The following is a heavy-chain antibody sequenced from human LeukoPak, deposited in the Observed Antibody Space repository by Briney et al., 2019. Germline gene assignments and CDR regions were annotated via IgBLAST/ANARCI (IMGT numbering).Heavy chain of an antibody. CDR3: ARDWYSSSDGGISYNWFDP. Sequence: PSQTLCLTCTVSGGSISSGGYYWSWIRQHPGKGLEWIGYIYYSGSTYYNPSLKSRVTISVDTSKNQFSLKLSSVTAADTAVYYCARDWYSSSDGGISYNWFDPWGQGTLVTVSS. CDR2: IYYSGST. D-gene: IGHD6-13*01. CDR1: GGSISSGGYY. J-gene: IGHJ5*02. V-gene: IGHV4-31*03.